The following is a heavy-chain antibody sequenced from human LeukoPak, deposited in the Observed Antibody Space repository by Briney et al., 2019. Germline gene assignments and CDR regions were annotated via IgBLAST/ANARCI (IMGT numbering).Heavy chain of an antibody. CDR2: IKQDGGQI. Sequence: GGSLRLSCAASEFTFSSYWMSWVRQAPGKGLEWVANIKQDGGQIYYLESVKGRFTVSRDNAKNSLYLQMNSLRAEDTAVYYCARLGARQMLEYWGQGALVTVSS. CDR1: EFTFSSYW. J-gene: IGHJ4*02. V-gene: IGHV3-7*01. CDR3: ARLGARQMLEY. D-gene: IGHD4-17*01.